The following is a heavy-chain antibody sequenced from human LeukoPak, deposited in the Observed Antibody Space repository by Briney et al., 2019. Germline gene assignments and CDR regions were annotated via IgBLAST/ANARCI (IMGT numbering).Heavy chain of an antibody. CDR2: IWYDGSNK. D-gene: IGHD6-6*01. V-gene: IGHV3-33*06. CDR3: AKDPPKAGRDAFDI. Sequence: GGSLRLSCGASGFTFSTYGMQWVRQAPGKGLEWVAVIWYDGSNKYYADSGNVRFTVSRDNSKNTLYLQMNSLRAEDTAVYYCAKDPPKAGRDAFDIWGQGTMVTVSS. CDR1: GFTFSTYG. J-gene: IGHJ3*02.